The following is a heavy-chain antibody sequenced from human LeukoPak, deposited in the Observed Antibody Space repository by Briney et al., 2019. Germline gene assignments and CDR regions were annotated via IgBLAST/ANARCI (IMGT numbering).Heavy chain of an antibody. V-gene: IGHV4-38-2*02. J-gene: IGHJ4*02. CDR1: GYSISSGYY. D-gene: IGHD3-10*01. CDR2: IYHSGST. Sequence: SETLSLTCTVSGYSISSGYYWGWIRQPPGKGLEWIGSIYHSGSTYYNPSLKSRVTISVDTSKNQFSLKLSSVTAADTAVYYCAGGTIDPLTFDYRGQGTLVTVSS. CDR3: AGGTIDPLTFDY.